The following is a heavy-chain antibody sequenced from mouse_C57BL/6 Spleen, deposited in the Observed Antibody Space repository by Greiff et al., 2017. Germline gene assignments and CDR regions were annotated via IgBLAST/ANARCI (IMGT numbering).Heavy chain of an antibody. D-gene: IGHD2-2*01. J-gene: IGHJ4*01. Sequence: QVQLQQPGAELVKPGASVKMSCKASGYTFTSYWITWVKQRPGQGLEWIGDIYPGSGSTNYNEKFKSKATLTVDTSSSTAYMQLSSLTSEDSAVYYCARFYYGDDGYAMDYWGQGTSVTVAS. V-gene: IGHV1-55*01. CDR2: IYPGSGST. CDR3: ARFYYGDDGYAMDY. CDR1: GYTFTSYW.